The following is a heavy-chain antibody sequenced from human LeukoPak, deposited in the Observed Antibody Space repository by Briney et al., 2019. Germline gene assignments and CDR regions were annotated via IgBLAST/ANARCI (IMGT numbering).Heavy chain of an antibody. Sequence: SSETLSLTCTVSGGSISSYYWSWIRQPPGKGLEWIGYVYYSGSTNYNPSLKSRVTMAADTSKNQFSLKLSSVTAADTAVYYCARDRLDRFDPWGQGTLVTVSS. J-gene: IGHJ5*02. D-gene: IGHD3-22*01. CDR3: ARDRLDRFDP. CDR2: VYYSGST. V-gene: IGHV4-59*01. CDR1: GGSISSYY.